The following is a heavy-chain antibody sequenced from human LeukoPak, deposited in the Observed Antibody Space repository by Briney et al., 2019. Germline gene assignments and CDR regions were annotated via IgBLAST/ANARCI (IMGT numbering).Heavy chain of an antibody. CDR3: AVGYQLLYSAFDI. CDR1: GGTFSSYA. CDR2: IIPIFGTA. D-gene: IGHD2-2*02. V-gene: IGHV1-69*05. J-gene: IGHJ3*02. Sequence: ALVKVSCKASGGTFSSYAISWVRQAPGQGLEWMGGIIPIFGTANYAQKFQGRVTITTDESTSTAYMELSSLRSEDTAVYYCAVGYQLLYSAFDIWGQGTMVTVSS.